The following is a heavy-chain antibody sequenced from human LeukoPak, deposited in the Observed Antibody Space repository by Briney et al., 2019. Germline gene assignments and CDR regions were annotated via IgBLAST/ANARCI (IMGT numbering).Heavy chain of an antibody. CDR3: ARDPPYNYGTFDY. CDR1: GFTVSSNY. D-gene: IGHD5-18*01. Sequence: PGGSLRLSCAASGFTVSSNYMSWVRQAPGKGLEWVSVIYSGDNTYYADSAKGRFTVSRDSSKNTLTLQMNSLRAEDTAVYYCARDPPYNYGTFDYWGQGTLVTVSS. V-gene: IGHV3-66*01. CDR2: IYSGDNT. J-gene: IGHJ4*02.